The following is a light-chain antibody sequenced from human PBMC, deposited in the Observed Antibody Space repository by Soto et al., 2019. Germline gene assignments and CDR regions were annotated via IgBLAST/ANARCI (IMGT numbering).Light chain of an antibody. CDR3: QQRSNWPFT. CDR2: GAS. CDR1: QSVSSSY. Sequence: EIVLTQSPGTLSLSPGERATLSCRASQSVSSSYLAWYQQKPGQAPRLLIYGASSRATGIPDRFSGSGSGTDFTLTISRMEPEDFAVYYCQQRSNWPFTFGQVTRLEIK. J-gene: IGKJ5*01. V-gene: IGKV3D-20*02.